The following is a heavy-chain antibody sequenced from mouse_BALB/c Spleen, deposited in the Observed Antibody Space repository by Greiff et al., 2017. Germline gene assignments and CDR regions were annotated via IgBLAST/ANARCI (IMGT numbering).Heavy chain of an antibody. CDR2: ISSGGST. Sequence: EVMLVESGGGLVKPGGSLKLSCAASGFTFSSYAMSWVRQTPEKRLEWVASISSGGSTYYPDSVKGRFTISRDNARNILYLQMSSLRSEDTAMYYCARASTATCYFDVWGAGTTVTVSS. V-gene: IGHV5-6-5*01. CDR1: GFTFSSYA. J-gene: IGHJ1*01. CDR3: ARASTATCYFDV. D-gene: IGHD1-2*01.